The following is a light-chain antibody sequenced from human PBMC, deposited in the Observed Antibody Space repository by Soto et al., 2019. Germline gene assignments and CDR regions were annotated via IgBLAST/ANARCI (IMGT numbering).Light chain of an antibody. J-gene: IGKJ5*01. V-gene: IGKV3-15*01. CDR3: QQYNDCPRT. Sequence: LTQSPATLPESTGSGVSLACMASQLFSSNLAWYQRRPGQAPRLLIYGSSTRATGVPRRFSGSASGTVFSLSVSSLQSEDFGVYYCQQYNDCPRTFGQGTRLEI. CDR1: QLFSSN. CDR2: GSS.